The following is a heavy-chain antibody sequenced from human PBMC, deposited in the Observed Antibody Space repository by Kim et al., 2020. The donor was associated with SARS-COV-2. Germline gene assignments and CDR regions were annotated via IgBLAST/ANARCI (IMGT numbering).Heavy chain of an antibody. Sequence: GGSLRLSCAASGFTFSSYAMSWVRQAPGKGLEWVSAISGSGGSTYYADSVKGRFTISRDNSKNTLYLQMNSLRAEDTAVYYCARGLWSSSWYGPMLMWFDPWGQGTLVTVSS. J-gene: IGHJ5*02. D-gene: IGHD6-13*01. CDR3: ARGLWSSSWYGPMLMWFDP. CDR2: ISGSGGST. V-gene: IGHV3-23*01. CDR1: GFTFSSYA.